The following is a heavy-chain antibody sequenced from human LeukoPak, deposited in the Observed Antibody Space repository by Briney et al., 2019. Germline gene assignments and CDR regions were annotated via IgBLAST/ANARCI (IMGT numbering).Heavy chain of an antibody. D-gene: IGHD6-6*01. CDR3: AREGSATARPFVSNDC. V-gene: IGHV4-4*07. CDR2: IHTSGNA. CDR1: GGSISNYY. J-gene: IGHJ4*02. Sequence: PSETLSLTCTVSGGSISNYYWSWIRQPAGKGLEWIGRIHTSGNADYNPSLKSRVTMPLDTSKNQFSLRLNSMTAADTAVYYCAREGSATARPFVSNDCWGQGTLVTVSS.